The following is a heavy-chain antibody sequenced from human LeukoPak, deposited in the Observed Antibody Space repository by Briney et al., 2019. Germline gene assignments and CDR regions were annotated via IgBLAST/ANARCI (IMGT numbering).Heavy chain of an antibody. D-gene: IGHD2-2*01. CDR3: ARDQPLGYCSSTSCYGYFDY. CDR1: GFTFSSYG. Sequence: GGSLRLPCAASGFTFSSYGMHWVRQAPGKGLEWVAVIWYDGSNKYYADSVKGRFTISRDNSKNTLYQQMNSLRAEDTAVYYCARDQPLGYCSSTSCYGYFDYWGQGTLVTVSS. V-gene: IGHV3-33*01. CDR2: IWYDGSNK. J-gene: IGHJ4*02.